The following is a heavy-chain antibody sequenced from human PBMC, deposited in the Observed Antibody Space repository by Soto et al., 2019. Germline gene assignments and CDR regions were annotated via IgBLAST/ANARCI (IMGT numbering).Heavy chain of an antibody. CDR2: INHSGST. CDR3: AVIAARPRYYYYGMDV. D-gene: IGHD6-6*01. Sequence: SETLSLTCAFYGGSFSGYYWNWIRQPPGKGLEWIGEINHSGSTNYNPSLKSRVTISVDTSKDQFSLKLSSVTAADTAVYYCAVIAARPRYYYYGMDVWGQGTTVTVSS. J-gene: IGHJ6*02. CDR1: GGSFSGYY. V-gene: IGHV4-34*01.